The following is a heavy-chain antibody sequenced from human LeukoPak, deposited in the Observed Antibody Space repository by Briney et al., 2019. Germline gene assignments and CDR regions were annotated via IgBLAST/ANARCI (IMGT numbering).Heavy chain of an antibody. CDR1: GFTFSGSA. CDR3: AKDYYYDSSPMDV. J-gene: IGHJ6*04. CDR2: IRSKANSYAT. V-gene: IGHV3-73*01. Sequence: GGSLRLSCAASGFTFSGSAMHWVRQASGKGLEWVGRIRSKANSYATAYAASVKGRFTISRDDSKNTAYLQMNSLRAEDTAVYYCAKDYYYDSSPMDVWGKGTTVTVSS. D-gene: IGHD3-22*01.